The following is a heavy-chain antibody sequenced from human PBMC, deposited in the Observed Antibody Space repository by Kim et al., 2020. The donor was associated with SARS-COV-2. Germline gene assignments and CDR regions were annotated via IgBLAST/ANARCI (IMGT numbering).Heavy chain of an antibody. CDR2: IYYSGST. J-gene: IGHJ1*01. Sequence: SETLSLTCTVSGGSISSSSYYWGWIRQPPGKGLEWIGSIYYSGSTYYNPSLKSRVTISVDTSKNQFSLKLSSVTAADTAVYYCARQNRRWLQLGAEYFQRWGQGSLVT. D-gene: IGHD5-12*01. CDR3: ARQNRRWLQLGAEYFQR. V-gene: IGHV4-39*01. CDR1: GGSISSSSYY.